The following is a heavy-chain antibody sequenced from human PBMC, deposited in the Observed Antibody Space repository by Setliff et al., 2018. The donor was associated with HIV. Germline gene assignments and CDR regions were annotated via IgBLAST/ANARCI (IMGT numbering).Heavy chain of an antibody. CDR3: ARHGLLWFGAGYNWFDP. V-gene: IGHV4-39*01. CDR1: GGTISSSSYY. J-gene: IGHJ5*02. CDR2: IYYSGST. D-gene: IGHD3-10*01. Sequence: SETMSLTCTVAGGTISSSSYYWGWIRQPPGKGLEWIGSIYYSGSTYYNPSLKSRVTISVDTSKNQFSLKLSSVTAADTAVSYCARHGLLWFGAGYNWFDPWGQGTLVTVSS.